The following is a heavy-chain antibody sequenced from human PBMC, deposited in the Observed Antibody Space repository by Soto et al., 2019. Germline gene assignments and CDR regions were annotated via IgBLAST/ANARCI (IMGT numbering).Heavy chain of an antibody. CDR3: AHRHMVGATNYNWFDP. D-gene: IGHD1-26*01. J-gene: IGHJ5*02. Sequence: GPALVNRTHTLTLTCTFSGFSLSSSVVGVGWIRQPPGKALEWLALIYWDDDKRYSPSLKSRLTITKDTSKNQVVLTMTNMDPVDTATSYCAHRHMVGATNYNWFDPWGQGTLVTVSS. CDR2: IYWDDDK. CDR1: GFSLSSSVVG. V-gene: IGHV2-5*02.